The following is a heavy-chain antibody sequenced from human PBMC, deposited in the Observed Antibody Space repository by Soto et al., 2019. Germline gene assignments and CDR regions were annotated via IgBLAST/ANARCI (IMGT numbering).Heavy chain of an antibody. Sequence: SETLSLTCTVSGGSISSSSYYWGWIRQPPGKGLEWIGSIYYSGSTYYSPSLKSRVTISVDTSKNQFSLKLSSVTAADTAVYYCARKGYGSGSYSWFDPWGQGTLVTVSS. V-gene: IGHV4-39*01. D-gene: IGHD3-10*01. J-gene: IGHJ5*02. CDR3: ARKGYGSGSYSWFDP. CDR1: GGSISSSSYY. CDR2: IYYSGST.